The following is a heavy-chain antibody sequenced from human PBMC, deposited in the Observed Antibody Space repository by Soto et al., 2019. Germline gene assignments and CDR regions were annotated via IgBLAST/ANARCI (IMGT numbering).Heavy chain of an antibody. CDR2: IYYSGST. CDR1: GESISGTSYY. J-gene: IGHJ4*02. CDR3: ARPGGSGWFYFDS. Sequence: PSETLSPTCIVSGESISGTSYYWGWIRQPPGKGLEWIGSIYYSGSTYYNPSLKSRVTISVDTSKNHFSLKLTSVTAADTAVYYCARPGGSGWFYFDSWGQGSQVTVSS. V-gene: IGHV4-39*02. D-gene: IGHD6-13*01.